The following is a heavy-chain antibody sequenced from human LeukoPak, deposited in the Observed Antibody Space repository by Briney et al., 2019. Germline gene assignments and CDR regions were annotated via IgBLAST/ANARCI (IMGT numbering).Heavy chain of an antibody. D-gene: IGHD3-22*01. CDR3: ARGLDTIVVVTYYFDY. Sequence: GGSLRLSCAASGFTFGSYSMNWVRQAPGKGLEWVSSISSSRGNTYYADSVKGRFTISRDNAKNSLYLQMNSLRAEDTAVYYCARGLDTIVVVTYYFDYWGQGTLVTVSS. J-gene: IGHJ4*02. CDR2: ISSSRGNT. CDR1: GFTFGSYS. V-gene: IGHV3-21*01.